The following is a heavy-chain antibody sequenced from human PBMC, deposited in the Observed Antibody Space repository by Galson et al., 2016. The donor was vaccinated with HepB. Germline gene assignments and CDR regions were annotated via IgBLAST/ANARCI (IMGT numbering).Heavy chain of an antibody. V-gene: IGHV3-23*01. J-gene: IGHJ6*02. D-gene: IGHD6-13*01. CDR2: IRDSGVVT. Sequence: SLRLSCAASGFTFSNFGMHWVRQAPGKGLEWVAAIRDSGVVTYYADSVKGRFTISRDNHKNTLYLQMNSLRAEDTAVYYCAKRGAAADTLPYYYALDFWGQGTTVTVSS. CDR1: GFTFSNFG. CDR3: AKRGAAADTLPYYYALDF.